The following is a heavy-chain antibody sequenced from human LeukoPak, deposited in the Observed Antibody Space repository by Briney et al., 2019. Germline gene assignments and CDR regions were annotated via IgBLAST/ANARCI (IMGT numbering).Heavy chain of an antibody. V-gene: IGHV3-21*01. J-gene: IGHJ4*02. CDR1: GFTFSSYS. CDR3: VRGSGGYDPLAFDS. Sequence: NPGGSLRLSCAASGFTFSSYSMNWVRQAPGKGLEWVSSISSSSSYIYYADSVKGRFTISRDNAKNSLYLQMNSLRAEDTAVYHCVRGSGGYDPLAFDSWGQGTLVTVSS. D-gene: IGHD5-12*01. CDR2: ISSSSSYI.